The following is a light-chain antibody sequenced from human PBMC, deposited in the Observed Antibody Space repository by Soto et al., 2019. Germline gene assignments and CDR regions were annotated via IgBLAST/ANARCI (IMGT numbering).Light chain of an antibody. Sequence: AIQLTQSPSSLSASVGDRVTITSRASQGISSALAWYQQKPGKAPKLLIYDASSLESGVPSRFSGSGSGTDFTLTISSLQPEDFATYYCQQFNSYPLFTFGPGTKVDIK. CDR2: DAS. CDR1: QGISSA. V-gene: IGKV1-13*02. CDR3: QQFNSYPLFT. J-gene: IGKJ3*01.